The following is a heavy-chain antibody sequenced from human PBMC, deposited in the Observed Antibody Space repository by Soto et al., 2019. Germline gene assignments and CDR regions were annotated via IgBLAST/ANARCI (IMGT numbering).Heavy chain of an antibody. CDR3: ARAYIGGRWLQDY. CDR1: GYTFTRYY. Sequence: ASVKVSCKGSGYTFTRYYMHGVRQAPGQGLEWMGIINPRGGSTSYAQKFQGRVTMTRDTSTSTVYMELSSLRSEDTAVYYCARAYIGGRWLQDYWGQGTLVTVSS. CDR2: INPRGGST. D-gene: IGHD5-12*01. V-gene: IGHV1-46*01. J-gene: IGHJ4*02.